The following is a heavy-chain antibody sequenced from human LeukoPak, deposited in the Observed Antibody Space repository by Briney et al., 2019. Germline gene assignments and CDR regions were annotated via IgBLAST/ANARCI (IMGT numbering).Heavy chain of an antibody. Sequence: PSETLSLTCTVSGGSMSNYYWTWIRQPAGKGLEWIGRIYTSGRPNYNPSLKSRVTMSLDTSKNQFSVKLSSVTAADTAVYYCARISNYYDSSGYHNWFDPWGQGTLVTVSS. CDR2: IYTSGRP. D-gene: IGHD3-22*01. J-gene: IGHJ5*02. CDR1: GGSMSNYY. CDR3: ARISNYYDSSGYHNWFDP. V-gene: IGHV4-4*07.